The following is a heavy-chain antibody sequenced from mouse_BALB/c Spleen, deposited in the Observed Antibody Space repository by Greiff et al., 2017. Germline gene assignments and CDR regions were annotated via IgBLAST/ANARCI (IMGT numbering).Heavy chain of an antibody. CDR1: GYTFTSYW. CDR2: INPSNGRT. Sequence: QVQLQQPGAELVKPGASVKLSCKASGYTFTSYWMHWVKQRPGQGLEWIGEINPSNGRTNYNEKFKSKATLTVDKSSSTAYMQLSSLTSEDSAVYCCARLGDGLDDWGQGTTLTVST. V-gene: IGHV1S81*02. CDR3: ARLGDGLDD. D-gene: IGHD2-3*01. J-gene: IGHJ2*01.